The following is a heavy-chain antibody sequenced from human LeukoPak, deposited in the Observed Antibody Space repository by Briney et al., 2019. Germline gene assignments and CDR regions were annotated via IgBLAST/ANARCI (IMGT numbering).Heavy chain of an antibody. Sequence: GGSLRLSCAASGFTVSTSYMSWVRQAPGKGLEWVSVIYSGGSTYYADSVKGRFTISRDNSKNTLYLQMDSLRTEDTAVYYCATEWLGTSWGQGTLVTVSS. CDR2: IYSGGST. D-gene: IGHD3-22*01. CDR3: ATEWLGTS. V-gene: IGHV3-53*01. J-gene: IGHJ4*02. CDR1: GFTVSTSY.